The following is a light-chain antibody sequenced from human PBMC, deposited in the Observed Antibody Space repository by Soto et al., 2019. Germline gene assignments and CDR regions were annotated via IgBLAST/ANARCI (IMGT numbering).Light chain of an antibody. J-gene: IGKJ2*01. Sequence: DIVMTQSPLSLPVTPGEPASISCRSSQSVLHSNGYHYLDWYLQKPGQSPQLLIYWGSNRASGVPDRFSGSGSGTDFTLQISRVEAEDVGVYYCMQALQTPPYTFGQGTKLEIK. V-gene: IGKV2-28*01. CDR1: QSVLHSNGYHY. CDR3: MQALQTPPYT. CDR2: WGS.